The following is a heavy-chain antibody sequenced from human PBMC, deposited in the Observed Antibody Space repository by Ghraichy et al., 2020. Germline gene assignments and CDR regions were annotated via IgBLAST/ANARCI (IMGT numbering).Heavy chain of an antibody. CDR3: ARADGYSGYVLDY. V-gene: IGHV4-59*01. J-gene: IGHJ4*02. D-gene: IGHD5-12*01. CDR1: GGSISSYY. CDR2: IYYSGST. Sequence: SETLSLTCTVSGGSISSYYWSWIRQPPGKGLEWIGYIYYSGSTNYNPSLKSRVTISVDTSKNQFSLKLSSVTAADTAVYYCARADGYSGYVLDYWGQGTLVTVSS.